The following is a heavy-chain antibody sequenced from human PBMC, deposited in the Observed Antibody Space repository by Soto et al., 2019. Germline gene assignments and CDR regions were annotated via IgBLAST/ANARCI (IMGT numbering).Heavy chain of an antibody. CDR3: ARSFVDIVVVVGDYGMDV. CDR2: IDPSDSYT. Sequence: PGESLKISCKGSGYSFTSYWISWVRQMPGKGLEWMGRIDPSDSYTNYSPSFQGHVTISADKSISTAYLQWSSLKASDTAMYYCARSFVDIVVVVGDYGMDVWGQGTTVTVSS. J-gene: IGHJ6*02. D-gene: IGHD2-15*01. CDR1: GYSFTSYW. V-gene: IGHV5-10-1*01.